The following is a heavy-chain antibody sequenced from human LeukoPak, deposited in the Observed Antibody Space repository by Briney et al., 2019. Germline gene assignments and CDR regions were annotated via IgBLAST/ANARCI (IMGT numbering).Heavy chain of an antibody. CDR1: GFSVSSNY. CDR2: IYSGGST. V-gene: IGHV3-66*01. J-gene: IGHJ4*02. D-gene: IGHD2-15*01. CDR3: ARDRSGPLTY. Sequence: PGGSLRLSCAASGFSVSSNYMSWVRQAPGKGLEWVSLIYSGGSTYYADSVKGRFTISRDNSKNTLYLQMNSLRAEDTAVYYCARDRSGPLTYWGQGTLVTVSS.